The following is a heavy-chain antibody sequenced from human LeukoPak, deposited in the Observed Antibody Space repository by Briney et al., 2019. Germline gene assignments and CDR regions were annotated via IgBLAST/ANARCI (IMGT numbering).Heavy chain of an antibody. Sequence: PGGSLRLSCAASGFTFSISAMDWVRQAPGKGLEWVANIKQDGSEKYYVDSVKGRFTISRDNAKNSLYLQMNSLRAEDTAVYYCARGLYCSSTSCHSYYFDYWGQGTLVTVSS. V-gene: IGHV3-7*01. J-gene: IGHJ4*02. CDR1: GFTFSISA. D-gene: IGHD2-2*01. CDR3: ARGLYCSSTSCHSYYFDY. CDR2: IKQDGSEK.